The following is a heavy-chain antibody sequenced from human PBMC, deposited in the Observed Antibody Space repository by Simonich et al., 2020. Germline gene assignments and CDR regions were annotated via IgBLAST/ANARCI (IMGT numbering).Heavy chain of an antibody. D-gene: IGHD1-1*01. Sequence: EVQLVESGGGLIQPGGSLRLSCAASGFTVSSNYMSWVRQAPGNGLGWVSVIYSGGSTYYADSVKGRFTISRDNSKNTLYLQINSLRAEDTAVYYCARWTATGYYFDYWGQGTLVTVSS. CDR3: ARWTATGYYFDY. V-gene: IGHV3-53*01. CDR2: IYSGGST. CDR1: GFTVSSNY. J-gene: IGHJ4*02.